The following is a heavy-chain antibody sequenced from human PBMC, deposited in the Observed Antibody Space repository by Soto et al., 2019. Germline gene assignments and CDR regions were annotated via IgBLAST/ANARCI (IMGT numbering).Heavy chain of an antibody. D-gene: IGHD5-12*01. Sequence: SETLSLTCTVSGGSISSGGYYWSWIRQHPGKGLEWIGYIYYSGSTYYNPSLKSRVTISVDTSKNQFSLKLSSVTAADTAVYYCAREIGSGYDYYNWFDPWGQGTLVTVSS. CDR1: GGSISSGGYY. CDR2: IYYSGST. V-gene: IGHV4-31*03. CDR3: AREIGSGYDYYNWFDP. J-gene: IGHJ5*02.